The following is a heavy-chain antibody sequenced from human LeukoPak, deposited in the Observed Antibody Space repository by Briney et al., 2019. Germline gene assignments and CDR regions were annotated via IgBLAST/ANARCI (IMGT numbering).Heavy chain of an antibody. CDR2: MYYSGNT. Sequence: SETLSLTCIASGGSISSDSHYWGWIRQPPGKGPEWIGTMYYSGNTYYNPSLKSRVTISVDASKNQFSLRLSSVTAADTAVYYCARLIGLWFPFDYWGQGALVAVSS. V-gene: IGHV4-39*01. CDR3: ARLIGLWFPFDY. D-gene: IGHD3-10*01. J-gene: IGHJ4*02. CDR1: GGSISSDSHY.